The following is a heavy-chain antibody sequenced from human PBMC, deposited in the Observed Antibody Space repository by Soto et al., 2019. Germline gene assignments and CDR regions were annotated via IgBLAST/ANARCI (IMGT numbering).Heavy chain of an antibody. CDR2: ISGYGGST. Sequence: GRPIRVPSAASWLTIGNFAMRCVLQTPGKGLEWVSAISGYGGSTYYADSVKGRFTISRDTSKNTLYLQMNSLRAEDTAVYYCAKFLLNYDNYFDFWGQATLVTVSS. D-gene: IGHD1-7*01. CDR3: AKFLLNYDNYFDF. CDR1: WLTIGNFA. V-gene: IGHV3-23*01. J-gene: IGHJ4*02.